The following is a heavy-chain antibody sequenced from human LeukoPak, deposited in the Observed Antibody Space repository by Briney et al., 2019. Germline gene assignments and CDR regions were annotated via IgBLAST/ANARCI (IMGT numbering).Heavy chain of an antibody. CDR2: MNPNSGNT. CDR1: GYTFTSYD. Sequence: ASVNVSCKASGYTFTSYDINWVRHAPGQGREWMGWMNPNSGNTVYAQKSQGRDTMTRNTSISTAYMELSSLRSEDTAVYYCARFFGDVVVPAAIYGMDGWGQGTTVTASS. D-gene: IGHD2-2*01. J-gene: IGHJ6*02. CDR3: ARFFGDVVVPAAIYGMDG. V-gene: IGHV1-8*01.